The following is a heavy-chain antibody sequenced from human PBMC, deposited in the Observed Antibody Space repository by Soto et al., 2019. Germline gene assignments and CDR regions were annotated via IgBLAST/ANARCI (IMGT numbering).Heavy chain of an antibody. CDR2: IDPSDSYT. Sequence: PGESLKISCKASGYTFSGHWISWVRQVAGKGLQWMGNIDPSDSYTSYNPAFQGHVTFSVDKSSTTAYLHWSSLGPSDTAIYYCARHGAAIWLGYWGQGTLVTVSS. CDR1: GYTFSGHW. J-gene: IGHJ4*02. D-gene: IGHD6-19*01. CDR3: ARHGAAIWLGY. V-gene: IGHV5-10-1*01.